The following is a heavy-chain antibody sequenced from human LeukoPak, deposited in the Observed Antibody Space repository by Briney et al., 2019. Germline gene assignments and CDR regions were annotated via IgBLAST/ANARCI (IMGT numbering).Heavy chain of an antibody. Sequence: SETLSLTCAVSGGSISSSNWWSWIRQPPGKGLEWIGEIYHSGSTNYNPSLKSRVTISVDKSKTQFSLKLSSVTAADTAVYYCARDRGDYDSSGYHFDYWGQGTLVTVSS. V-gene: IGHV4-4*02. J-gene: IGHJ4*02. CDR2: IYHSGST. CDR1: GGSISSSNW. D-gene: IGHD3-22*01. CDR3: ARDRGDYDSSGYHFDY.